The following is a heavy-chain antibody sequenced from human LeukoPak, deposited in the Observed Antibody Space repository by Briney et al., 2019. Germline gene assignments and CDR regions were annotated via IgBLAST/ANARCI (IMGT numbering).Heavy chain of an antibody. J-gene: IGHJ4*02. CDR2: IYPGDSDT. V-gene: IGHV5-51*01. CDR1: GYSFTTYW. D-gene: IGHD1-1*01. Sequence: GESLKISCKGSGYSFTTYWIGWVRQMPGKGLEWMGIIYPGDSDTRYSPSFRGQVTISADKSISTAYLQWSSLKASDTAIYYCASPVGSTTFDYWGQGTLVTVSS. CDR3: ASPVGSTTFDY.